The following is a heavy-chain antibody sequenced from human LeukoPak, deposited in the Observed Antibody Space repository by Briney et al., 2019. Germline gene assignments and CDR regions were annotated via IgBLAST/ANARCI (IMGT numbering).Heavy chain of an antibody. Sequence: GASVKVSCKTSGYTFTSYYIHWVRQAPGQGLEWMGIINPSDGSTTYAQRFQGRVTVTRDTSASTVYMELSSLRSEDTAVYHCARAPLYGVLTRRDYNYGMDVWGQGTTVTVSS. CDR2: INPSDGST. J-gene: IGHJ6*02. CDR3: ARAPLYGVLTRRDYNYGMDV. CDR1: GYTFTSYY. V-gene: IGHV1-46*01. D-gene: IGHD3-9*01.